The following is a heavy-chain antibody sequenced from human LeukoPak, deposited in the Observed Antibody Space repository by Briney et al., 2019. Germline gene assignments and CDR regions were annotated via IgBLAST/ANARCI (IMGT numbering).Heavy chain of an antibody. CDR2: TYYRSKWYN. CDR3: ARGNPEPDIVVVPAALGEES. Sequence: SQTLSLTYAISGDSVSSNSAAWNWIRQSPSRGLEWLGRTYYRSKWYNDYAVSVKSRITINPDTSKNQFSLQLNSVTPEDTAVYYCARGNPEPDIVVVPAALGEESWGQGTLVTVSS. D-gene: IGHD2-2*01. V-gene: IGHV6-1*01. J-gene: IGHJ5*02. CDR1: GDSVSSNSAA.